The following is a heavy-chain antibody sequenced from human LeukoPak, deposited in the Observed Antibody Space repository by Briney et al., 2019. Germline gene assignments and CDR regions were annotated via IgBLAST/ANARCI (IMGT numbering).Heavy chain of an antibody. J-gene: IGHJ4*02. Sequence: SETLSLTCAVYGGSFSGYYWSWIRQPPGKGLEWIGEINHSGSTNYNPSLKSRVTISVDTSKNQFSLKLGSVTAADTAVYYCARYYYDSSGYCFDYWGQGTLVTVSS. CDR1: GGSFSGYY. D-gene: IGHD3-22*01. V-gene: IGHV4-34*01. CDR2: INHSGST. CDR3: ARYYYDSSGYCFDY.